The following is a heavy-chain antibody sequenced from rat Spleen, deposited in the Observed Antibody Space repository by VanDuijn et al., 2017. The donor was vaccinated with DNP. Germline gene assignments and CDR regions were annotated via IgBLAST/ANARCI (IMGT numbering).Heavy chain of an antibody. Sequence: EVQLQESGPGLVKPSQSLSLTCSVTDYSITSSYRWNWIRQFPGNKMEYIGHISYSGRTNYNPSLKRRISITRDTSRNQFFLQLNSVATEDTATYYCARWGDYFDYWGQGVVVTVSS. CDR3: ARWGDYFDY. V-gene: IGHV3-1*01. J-gene: IGHJ2*01. CDR2: ISYSGRT. CDR1: DYSITSSY.